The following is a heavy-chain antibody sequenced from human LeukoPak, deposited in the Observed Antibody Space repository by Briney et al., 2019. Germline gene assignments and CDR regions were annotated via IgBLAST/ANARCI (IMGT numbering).Heavy chain of an antibody. J-gene: IGHJ4*02. V-gene: IGHV4-59*08. D-gene: IGHD3-9*01. Sequence: SETLSLTCTVSGGSISSYYWSWIRQPPGKGLEWIGYIYYSGSTNYNPSLKSRVTISVDTSKNQFSLKLSSVTAADTAVYYCANFDDYWGQGTLVTVSS. CDR1: GGSISSYY. CDR2: IYYSGST. CDR3: ANFDDY.